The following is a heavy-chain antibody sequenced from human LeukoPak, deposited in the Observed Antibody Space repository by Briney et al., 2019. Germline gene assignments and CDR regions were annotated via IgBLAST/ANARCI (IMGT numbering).Heavy chain of an antibody. V-gene: IGHV3-15*01. CDR2: IKSKTNGGTT. CDR1: GFTFSNAW. CDR3: TTDSDSSSSPSDY. D-gene: IGHD6-6*01. Sequence: GGSLRLSCAASGFTFSNAWMSWVRQAPGKGLEWVGRIKSKTNGGTTDYAAPVKGRFTTSRDDSKNTLYLQMNSLKTEDTAVYYCTTDSDSSSSPSDYWGRGTLVTVSS. J-gene: IGHJ4*02.